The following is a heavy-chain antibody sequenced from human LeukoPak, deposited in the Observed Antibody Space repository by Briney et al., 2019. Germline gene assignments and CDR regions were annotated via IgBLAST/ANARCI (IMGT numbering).Heavy chain of an antibody. Sequence: SETLSLTCSVSGGSISSYYWGWIRQPAGKGLEWIGRIYSSGSTNYNPSLKTRLSMSVDTPKNQFSLKLSSVTAADTAVYYCARGRSVCSGGSCYSAEYFQHWGQGTLVTVSS. CDR1: GGSISSYY. CDR3: ARGRSVCSGGSCYSAEYFQH. D-gene: IGHD2-15*01. V-gene: IGHV4-4*07. CDR2: IYSSGST. J-gene: IGHJ1*01.